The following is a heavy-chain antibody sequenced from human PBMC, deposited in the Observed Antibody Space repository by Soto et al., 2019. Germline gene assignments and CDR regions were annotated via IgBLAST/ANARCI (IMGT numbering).Heavy chain of an antibody. J-gene: IGHJ6*02. V-gene: IGHV1-58*01. Sequence: SVKVSCKASGFTFTSSAVQWVRQARGQRLEWIGWIVVGSGNTNYAQKFQERVTITRDMSTSTAYMELSSLRSEDTAVYYCAADQPGATQHYYYYYGMDVWGQGTTVTVSS. D-gene: IGHD2-15*01. CDR2: IVVGSGNT. CDR1: GFTFTSSA. CDR3: AADQPGATQHYYYYYGMDV.